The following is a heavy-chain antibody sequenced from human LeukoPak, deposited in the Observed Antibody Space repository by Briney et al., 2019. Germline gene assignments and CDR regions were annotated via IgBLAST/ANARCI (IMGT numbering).Heavy chain of an antibody. CDR2: IYYSGST. Sequence: SETLSLTCTVSGGSISSSSYYWGWIRQPPGKGLEWIGSIYYSGSTYYNPSLKSRVTISVDTSKNQFSLKLSSVTAADTAVYYCARGRIAAAAWGQGTLVTVSS. CDR3: ARGRIAAAA. J-gene: IGHJ4*02. D-gene: IGHD6-13*01. CDR1: GGSISSSSYY. V-gene: IGHV4-39*07.